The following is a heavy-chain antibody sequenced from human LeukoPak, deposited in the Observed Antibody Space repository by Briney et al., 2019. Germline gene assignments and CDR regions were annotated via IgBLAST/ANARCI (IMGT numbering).Heavy chain of an antibody. CDR2: MNPNSGNT. CDR3: ARGRRNWNDEGDAFDI. Sequence: ASVKVSCKASGYTFTSYDINWVRQATGQGLEWMGWMNPNSGNTGYAQKFQGRVTMTRNTSISTAYMELSSLRSEDTAVYYCARGRRNWNDEGDAFDIWGQGTMVTVSS. CDR1: GYTFTSYD. J-gene: IGHJ3*02. D-gene: IGHD1-1*01. V-gene: IGHV1-8*01.